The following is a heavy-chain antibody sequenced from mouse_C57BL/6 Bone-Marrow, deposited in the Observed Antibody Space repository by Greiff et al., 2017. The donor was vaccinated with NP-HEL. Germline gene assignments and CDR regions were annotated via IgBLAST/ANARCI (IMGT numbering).Heavy chain of an antibody. V-gene: IGHV14-4*01. J-gene: IGHJ3*01. CDR1: GFNIKDDY. Sequence: VQLQQSGAELVRPGASVKLSCTASGFNIKDDYMHWVKQRPEQGLAWIGWIDPENGDTEYASKFQGKATITADTSSNTAYLQLSSLTSEDTAVYYCTLYYDYDRAFAYWGQGTLVTVSA. D-gene: IGHD2-4*01. CDR2: IDPENGDT. CDR3: TLYYDYDRAFAY.